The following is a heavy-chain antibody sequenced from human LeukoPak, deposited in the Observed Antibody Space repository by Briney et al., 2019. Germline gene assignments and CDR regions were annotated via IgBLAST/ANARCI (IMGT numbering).Heavy chain of an antibody. CDR1: GYTFTSYG. D-gene: IGHD6-6*01. V-gene: IGHV1-18*01. J-gene: IGHJ4*02. CDR2: IIPYNGNT. CDR3: ARGSAMAQKQLVRHFDS. Sequence: ASVKVSCKASGYTFTSYGISWVRQAPGQGLEWMGWIIPYNGNTKYAQKLQDRVTMTTDTSTTTAYMEVRSLTSDDTAVYYCARGSAMAQKQLVRHFDSWGQGTLVIVSS.